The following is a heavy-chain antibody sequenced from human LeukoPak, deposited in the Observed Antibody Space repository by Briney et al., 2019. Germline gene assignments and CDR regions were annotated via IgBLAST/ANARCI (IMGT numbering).Heavy chain of an antibody. CDR2: ISSDGTNK. CDR1: GFTFRNYA. Sequence: GGSLRLSCAASGFTFRNYAIHWVRQAPGKGLEWVAVISSDGTNKNYADSVKGRFTISRDKAKNTVYLQVNSLRSEDTAVYYCARDASSVAVFDYWGQGTLVTVSS. J-gene: IGHJ4*02. D-gene: IGHD6-19*01. CDR3: ARDASSVAVFDY. V-gene: IGHV3-30-3*01.